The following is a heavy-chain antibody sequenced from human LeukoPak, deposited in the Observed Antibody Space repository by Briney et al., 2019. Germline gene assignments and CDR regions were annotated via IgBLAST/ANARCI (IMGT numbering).Heavy chain of an antibody. V-gene: IGHV3-20*04. D-gene: IGHD5-12*01. Sequence: GGSLRLSCAASGFTFDNYGINWVRQAPGKGLEWVSRIHWNGGRTGYADSVKGRFTISRDNAKNSLYLQMNSLRVEDTALYYCARDVAGNTFDYWGQGTLVTVSS. CDR1: GFTFDNYG. CDR2: IHWNGGRT. CDR3: ARDVAGNTFDY. J-gene: IGHJ4*02.